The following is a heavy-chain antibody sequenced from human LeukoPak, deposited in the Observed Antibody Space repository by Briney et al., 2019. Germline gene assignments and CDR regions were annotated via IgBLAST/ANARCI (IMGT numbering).Heavy chain of an antibody. Sequence: PSETLSLTCSVSGGSISSYYWSWIRQPAGKGLEWIGRIYTSGSTNYNPSLKSRVTMSVDTSKNQFSLKLSSVTAADTAVYYCASSVYGSGSYSNFDYWGQGTLVTVSS. CDR2: IYTSGST. V-gene: IGHV4-4*07. D-gene: IGHD3-10*01. CDR1: GGSISSYY. CDR3: ASSVYGSGSYSNFDY. J-gene: IGHJ4*02.